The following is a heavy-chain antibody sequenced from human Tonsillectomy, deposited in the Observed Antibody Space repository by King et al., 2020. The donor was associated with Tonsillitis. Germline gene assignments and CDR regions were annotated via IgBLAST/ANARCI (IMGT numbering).Heavy chain of an antibody. Sequence: VQLVESGAEVKKPGESLRISCKGSGYRFTNYWIGWVRQMPGKGLEWTGRIDPSDSYSNYSPSFQGHVTISADKSISTAYLQWNSLKASDTAMYYCARLNDYGGNSYRFGAFDIWGQGTMVTVSS. V-gene: IGHV5-10-1*03. CDR3: ARLNDYGGNSYRFGAFDI. D-gene: IGHD4-23*01. J-gene: IGHJ3*02. CDR1: GYRFTNYW. CDR2: IDPSDSYS.